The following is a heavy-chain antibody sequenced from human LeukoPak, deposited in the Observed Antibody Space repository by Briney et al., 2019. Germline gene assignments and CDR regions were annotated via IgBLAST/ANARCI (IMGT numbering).Heavy chain of an antibody. CDR3: AREGGYDSGRYYFDY. Sequence: GGSLRLSCAASGFTFSSYAMHWVHQAPGKGLEWVAVISYDGSNKYYADSVKGRFTISRDNSKNTLYLQMNSLRAEDTAVYYCAREGGYDSGRYYFDYWGQGTLVTVSS. J-gene: IGHJ4*02. V-gene: IGHV3-30-3*01. CDR1: GFTFSSYA. CDR2: ISYDGSNK. D-gene: IGHD3-3*01.